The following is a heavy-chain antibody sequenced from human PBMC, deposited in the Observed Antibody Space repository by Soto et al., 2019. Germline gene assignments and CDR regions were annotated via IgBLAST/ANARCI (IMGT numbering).Heavy chain of an antibody. CDR2: FDPEDGET. D-gene: IGHD3-22*01. CDR3: ATGLWTNYYYDNSRPPTNY. CDR1: GYTLTELS. J-gene: IGHJ4*02. Sequence: GASVKVSCKVSGYTLTELSVYWVRQAPGQGLEWLGGFDPEDGETIYAQKFQGRVTMTEDTSTGTAYMELSSLRSEDTAVYYCATGLWTNYYYDNSRPPTNYWGQGTLVTVSS. V-gene: IGHV1-24*01.